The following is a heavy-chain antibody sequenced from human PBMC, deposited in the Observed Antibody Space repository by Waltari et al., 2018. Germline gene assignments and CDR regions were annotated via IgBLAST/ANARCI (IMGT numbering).Heavy chain of an antibody. V-gene: IGHV1-2*02. CDR1: GYTFTGYY. D-gene: IGHD6-13*01. J-gene: IGHJ6*02. CDR3: ARDGVLAAAGTRVGTPNYYYYGMDV. CDR2: INHNSGGT. Sequence: QVQLVQSGAEVKKPGASVKVSCKASGYTFTGYYLHWVRQAPGQGLEWMGWINHNSGGTNYAQKFQGRVTMTRDTSISTAYMELSRLRSDDTAVYYCARDGVLAAAGTRVGTPNYYYYGMDVWGQGTTVTVSS.